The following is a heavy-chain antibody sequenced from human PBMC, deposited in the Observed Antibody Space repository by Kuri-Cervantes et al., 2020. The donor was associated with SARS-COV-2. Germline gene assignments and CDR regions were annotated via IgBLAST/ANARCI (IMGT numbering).Heavy chain of an antibody. D-gene: IGHD2-2*01. CDR3: ARYEGSSTSHVRGDSRPNDY. V-gene: IGHV3-48*03. CDR2: ISGSGTTI. Sequence: GESLKISCAASGFIFPGSEMNWVRQAPGKGLEWVSYISGSGTTIYHADSVKGRFTISRDNAKNSLYLQMNSLRAEDTAVYYCARYEGSSTSHVRGDSRPNDYWGQGTLVTVSS. J-gene: IGHJ4*02. CDR1: GFIFPGSE.